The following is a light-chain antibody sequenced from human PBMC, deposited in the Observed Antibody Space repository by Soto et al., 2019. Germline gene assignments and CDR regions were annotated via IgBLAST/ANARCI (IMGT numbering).Light chain of an antibody. J-gene: IGKJ3*01. V-gene: IGKV1-39*01. Sequence: DIQVTQSPSSLSASVGDRVTITCRTSQTVSSNLNWYQRKPGTAPCLLIYASSTLQGGVPSRFIGSGSETEFTLTISSLQPEDFATYYCQQDNMTPLTFGPGTKVHI. CDR1: QTVSSN. CDR2: ASS. CDR3: QQDNMTPLT.